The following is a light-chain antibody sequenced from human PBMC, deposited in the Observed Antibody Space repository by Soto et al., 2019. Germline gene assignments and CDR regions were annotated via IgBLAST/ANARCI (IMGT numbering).Light chain of an antibody. Sequence: DIQMTQSPSTLSASVGDRVTITCRASENTNKWLAWYQQRPGTVPKLLIYQASNLESGVPARFSGSGSGTDFTLTISSLQPEDFATYYCQHYKISTRYSFGQGTKVDIK. CDR1: ENTNKW. V-gene: IGKV1-5*03. CDR3: QHYKISTRYS. CDR2: QAS. J-gene: IGKJ2*03.